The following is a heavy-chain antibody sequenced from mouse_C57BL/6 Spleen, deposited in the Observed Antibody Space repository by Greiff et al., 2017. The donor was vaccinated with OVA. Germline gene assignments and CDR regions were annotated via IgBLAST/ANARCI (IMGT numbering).Heavy chain of an antibody. D-gene: IGHD2-3*01. Sequence: EVQLVESVAELVRPGASVKLSCTASGFNIKNTYMHWVKQRPDQGLEWIGRIDPANGNTKYAPKFQGKATITADTSSNTAYLQLSSLTSEDTAIYYCARSNYDGYYVDFDYWGQGTTLTVSS. CDR2: IDPANGNT. J-gene: IGHJ2*01. CDR1: GFNIKNTY. V-gene: IGHV14-3*01. CDR3: ARSNYDGYYVDFDY.